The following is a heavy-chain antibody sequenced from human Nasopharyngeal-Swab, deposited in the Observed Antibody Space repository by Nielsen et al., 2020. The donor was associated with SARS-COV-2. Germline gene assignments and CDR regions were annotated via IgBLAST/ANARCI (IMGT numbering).Heavy chain of an antibody. V-gene: IGHV3-30-3*01. CDR3: AKVPTAFGGVIAELDY. Sequence: GGSLRLSCAASGFTFSSYAMHWVRQAPGKGLEWVAVISYDGSNKYYADSVKGRFTISRDNSKNTLYLQMNSLRAEDTAVYYCAKVPTAFGGVIAELDYWGQGTLVTVSS. J-gene: IGHJ4*02. CDR2: ISYDGSNK. D-gene: IGHD3-16*02. CDR1: GFTFSSYA.